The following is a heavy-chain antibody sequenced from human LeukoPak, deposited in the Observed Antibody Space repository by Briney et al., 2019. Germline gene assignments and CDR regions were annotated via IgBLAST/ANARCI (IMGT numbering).Heavy chain of an antibody. D-gene: IGHD6-13*01. CDR2: ISGSGGST. Sequence: QPGGSLRLSCAASGFTFSSYAMSWVRQAPGKGLEWVSAISGSGGSTYYADSVKGRFTISRDNSKNTLYLQMNSLRAEDTAVYYCAKDAERDLSSSWYGETRRKYFDYWGQGTLVTVSS. V-gene: IGHV3-23*01. CDR1: GFTFSSYA. CDR3: AKDAERDLSSSWYGETRRKYFDY. J-gene: IGHJ4*02.